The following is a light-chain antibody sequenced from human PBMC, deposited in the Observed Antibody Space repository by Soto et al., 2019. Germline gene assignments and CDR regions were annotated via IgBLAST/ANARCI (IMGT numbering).Light chain of an antibody. J-gene: IGKJ4*01. CDR1: HALRNY. CDR3: QQRSRYPLT. V-gene: IGKV1-9*01. CDR2: SAS. Sequence: RFTQSPSVLSVSGGHAVALTCRASHALRNYLAWYQQKPGKAPDLLIYSASTLQSGVPSRFSGSGSETEFSLTIRALQSEDFATYYCQQRSRYPLTFGGGTKVDIK.